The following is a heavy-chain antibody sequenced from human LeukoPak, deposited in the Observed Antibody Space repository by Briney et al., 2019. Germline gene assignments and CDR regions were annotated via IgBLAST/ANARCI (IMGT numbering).Heavy chain of an antibody. CDR1: GYTFTGYY. J-gene: IGHJ4*02. V-gene: IGHV1-2*06. CDR3: ARSDSSSSAALWY. D-gene: IGHD6-6*01. Sequence: GASVKVSCKASGYTFTGYYMHWVRQAPGQGLEWMGRINPNSGGTNYAQKFQGRVTMTRDTSISTAYMELSRLRSDDTAVDYCARSDSSSSAALWYWGQGTLVTVSS. CDR2: INPNSGGT.